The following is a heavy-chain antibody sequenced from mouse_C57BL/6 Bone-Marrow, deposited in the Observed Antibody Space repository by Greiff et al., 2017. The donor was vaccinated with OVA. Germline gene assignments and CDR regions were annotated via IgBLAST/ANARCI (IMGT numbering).Heavy chain of an antibody. CDR2: INYDGSST. CDR3: AREDYYGVYVDY. CDR1: GFTFSDYY. J-gene: IGHJ2*01. V-gene: IGHV5-16*01. Sequence: EVKLMESEGGLVQPGSSMKLSCTASGFTFSDYYMAWVRQVPEKGLEWVANINYDGSSTYYLDSLKSRFIISRDNAKNILYLQMSSLKSEDTATYYCAREDYYGVYVDYWGQGTTLTVSS. D-gene: IGHD1-1*01.